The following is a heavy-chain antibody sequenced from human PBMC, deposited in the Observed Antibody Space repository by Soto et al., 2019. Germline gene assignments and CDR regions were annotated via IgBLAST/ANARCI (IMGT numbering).Heavy chain of an antibody. CDR3: TTDRGYLTFDY. V-gene: IGHV3-7*01. CDR1: GFTFSNSW. CDR2: IKEDGTAK. Sequence: PGGSLRLSCAVSGFTFSNSWMNWVRQAPGKGMEWVANIKEDGTAKYYLDSVKGRFTVSRDNAKNSLYLQMHSLRAEDTAMYYCTTDRGYLTFDYWGQGTLVTVSS. D-gene: IGHD3-22*01. J-gene: IGHJ4*02.